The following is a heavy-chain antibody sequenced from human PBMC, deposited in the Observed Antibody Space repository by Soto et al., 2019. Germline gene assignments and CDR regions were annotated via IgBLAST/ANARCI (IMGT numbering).Heavy chain of an antibody. J-gene: IGHJ3*02. Sequence: TLSLTCTVSGGSLSSYYWSWIRQPPGKGLEWIGYIYYSGSTNYNPSLKSRVTISVDTSKNQFSLKLSSVTAADTAVYYCAREEGYSYGSDAFDIWGQGTMVTVSS. CDR2: IYYSGST. CDR3: AREEGYSYGSDAFDI. CDR1: GGSLSSYY. D-gene: IGHD5-18*01. V-gene: IGHV4-59*01.